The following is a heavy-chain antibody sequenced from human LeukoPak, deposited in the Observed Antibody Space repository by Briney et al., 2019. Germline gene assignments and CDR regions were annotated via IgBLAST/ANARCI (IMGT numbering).Heavy chain of an antibody. CDR1: GYSSSSGYY. J-gene: IGHJ4*02. V-gene: IGHV4-38-2*01. Sequence: PSETLSLTWAVSGYSSSSGYYGGWIRQPPGKGLEWIGSIYHSGSTYYNPSLTSRVTISVDTSKNKFSLNLSSVTAADTAVYYGARDGVVPAPLILDAIDYCGQGTQVTVSS. D-gene: IGHD2-2*01. CDR3: ARDGVVPAPLILDAIDY. CDR2: IYHSGST.